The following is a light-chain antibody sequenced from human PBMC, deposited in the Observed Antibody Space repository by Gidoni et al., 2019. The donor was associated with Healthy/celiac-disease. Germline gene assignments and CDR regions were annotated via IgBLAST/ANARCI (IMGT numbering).Light chain of an antibody. J-gene: IGKJ1*01. CDR2: LGS. V-gene: IGKV2-28*01. Sequence: DIVMTQAPLSLPVTPGEPASISCRSSQSLLHSNGYNYLDWYLQKPGQSPQLLIYLGSNRASGVPDRFSGSGSGTDFTLKISRVEAEDAGVYYCMQALQTHTFGQGTKVEIK. CDR1: QSLLHSNGYNY. CDR3: MQALQTHT.